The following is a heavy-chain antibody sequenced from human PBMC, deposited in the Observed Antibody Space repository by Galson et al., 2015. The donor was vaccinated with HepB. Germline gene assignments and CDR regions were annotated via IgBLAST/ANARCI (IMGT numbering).Heavy chain of an antibody. CDR2: FDPEDGET. Sequence: SVKVSCKVSGYTLTELSIHWVRQAPGKGLEWMGGFDPEDGETIYAQKFQGRVTMTEDTSTDTAYMELSSLRSEDTAVYYCATVVRYSSSPDPYYFDYWGQGTLVTVSS. CDR1: GYTLTELS. V-gene: IGHV1-24*01. J-gene: IGHJ4*02. CDR3: ATVVRYSSSPDPYYFDY. D-gene: IGHD6-6*01.